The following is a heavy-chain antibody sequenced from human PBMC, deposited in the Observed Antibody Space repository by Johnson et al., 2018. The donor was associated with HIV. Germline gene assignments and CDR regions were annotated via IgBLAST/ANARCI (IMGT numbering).Heavy chain of an antibody. Sequence: MQLVESGGGVVQPGRSLRLSCTVSGIIFSHYGMHWVRQAPGKGLEWVALISYDGIKTYYVDSVKARFTISRDDAKNTLYLQMNSLRAEDTAVYYCATSTASDAFDIWGQGTMVTVSS. CDR2: ISYDGIKT. J-gene: IGHJ3*02. CDR1: GIIFSHYG. V-gene: IGHV3-30*03. CDR3: ATSTASDAFDI. D-gene: IGHD1-1*01.